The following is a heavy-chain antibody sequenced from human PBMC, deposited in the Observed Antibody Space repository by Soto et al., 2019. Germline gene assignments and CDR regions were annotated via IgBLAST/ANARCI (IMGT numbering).Heavy chain of an antibody. J-gene: IGHJ4*02. Sequence: SETLSLTCTVAGGSISSRGYYWGWIRQPPGKGLEWIGTIYYSGSTYYNPSLKSRVTISVDTSKNQFSLKLSSVTAADTAVYYCARWVSSLCGDYANSDYWGQGTLVTVAS. CDR1: GGSISSRGYY. V-gene: IGHV4-39*01. D-gene: IGHD4-17*01. CDR2: IYYSGST. CDR3: ARWVSSLCGDYANSDY.